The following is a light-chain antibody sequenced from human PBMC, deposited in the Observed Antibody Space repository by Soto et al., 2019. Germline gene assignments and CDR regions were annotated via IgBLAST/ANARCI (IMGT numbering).Light chain of an antibody. V-gene: IGKV3-15*01. CDR3: QQRNNWPPWT. J-gene: IGKJ1*01. CDR2: GAS. CDR1: QSVSSN. Sequence: EIVMTQSPATLSVSPGERATLSCRASQSVSSNVAWYQQKPGQAPRLLIYGASTRATGIPARFSGSGSGTEFSLTISSLQSEDFAVYYCQQRNNWPPWTFGQGTKVEIK.